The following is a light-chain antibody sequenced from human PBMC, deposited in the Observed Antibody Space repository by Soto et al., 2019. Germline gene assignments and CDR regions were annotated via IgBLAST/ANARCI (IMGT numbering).Light chain of an antibody. V-gene: IGKV2D-29*01. CDR3: AQSIQPPYT. CDR1: QSLLHSDGKTY. Sequence: DIVMTQTPLSLSVTPGQPASISCKSTQSLLHSDGKTYFYWYVQKSGQPPQLLIYEVSKRFSGVPARWSGSGSARDITLKISRVEADDVAFYYGAQSIQPPYTFGQGTKLEIK. CDR2: EVS. J-gene: IGKJ2*01.